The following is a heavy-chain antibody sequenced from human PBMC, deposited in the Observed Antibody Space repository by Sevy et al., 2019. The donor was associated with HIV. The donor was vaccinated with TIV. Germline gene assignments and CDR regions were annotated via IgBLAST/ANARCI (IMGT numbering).Heavy chain of an antibody. CDR2: ISLHGTNK. J-gene: IGHJ4*02. CDR1: GFTFSSYG. V-gene: IGHV3-30*19. D-gene: IGHD2-15*01. Sequence: GGSLRLSCAASGFTFSSYGMHWVRQAPGKGLEWVALISLHGTNKDYRDSVKGRFTISRDDAKNTVYVEMTSLTVEDTALYYCVRETGGSGSAGYFGDWGQGTLVTVSS. CDR3: VRETGGSGSAGYFGD.